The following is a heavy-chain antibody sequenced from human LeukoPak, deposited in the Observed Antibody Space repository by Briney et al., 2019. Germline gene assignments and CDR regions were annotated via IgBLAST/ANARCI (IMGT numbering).Heavy chain of an antibody. CDR2: IYYSGST. V-gene: IGHV4-59*08. Sequence: SETLSLTCTVSGGSISSYYWSRIRQPPGKGLEWIGYIYYSGSTNYNPSLKSRVTISVDTSKNQFSLKLSSVTAADTAVYYCARHGDGDCYDYWGQGTLVTVSS. J-gene: IGHJ4*02. CDR1: GGSISSYY. CDR3: ARHGDGDCYDY. D-gene: IGHD2-8*01.